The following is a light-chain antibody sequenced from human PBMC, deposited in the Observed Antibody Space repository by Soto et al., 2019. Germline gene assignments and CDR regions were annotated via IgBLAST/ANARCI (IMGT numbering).Light chain of an antibody. CDR3: NSYPSSSSFV. J-gene: IGLJ1*01. CDR2: EVS. V-gene: IGLV2-14*01. CDR1: SSDVGGYKY. Sequence: QSALTQPASVSGSPGQSITISCTGTSSDVGGYKYVSWYQQHPGKAPKLMIYEVSNRPSGVSDRFSGSKSGNTASLAISGLQPEDEADYYCNSYPSSSSFVFGSGTKLTVL.